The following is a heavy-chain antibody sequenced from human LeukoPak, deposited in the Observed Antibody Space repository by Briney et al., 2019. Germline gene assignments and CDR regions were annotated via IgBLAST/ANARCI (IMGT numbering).Heavy chain of an antibody. D-gene: IGHD6-13*01. V-gene: IGHV4-30-4*01. CDR1: GGSISSDDYY. Sequence: SQTLSLTCSVSGGSISSDDYYWSWIRQPPGKGLEWIGYIYYSGSTYYNPSLKSRVTISVDTSKNQFSLKLSSVTAADTAVYYCASAIPIAATSWFDPWGQGTLVTVSS. CDR3: ASAIPIAATSWFDP. CDR2: IYYSGST. J-gene: IGHJ5*02.